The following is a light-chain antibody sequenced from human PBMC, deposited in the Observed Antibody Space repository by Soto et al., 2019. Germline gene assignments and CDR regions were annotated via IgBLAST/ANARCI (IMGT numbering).Light chain of an antibody. CDR3: QQYGSSPIT. CDR2: GAS. CDR1: QSVSSSY. Sequence: EIVLTQSPGTLSLSPGERATLSCRASQSVSSSYLAWYQQKPGQAPRLLIYGASSRATGIPDRFSGSGSGTDFTLTICRLEPEDFAVYYCQQYGSSPITSGQGTRLEIK. J-gene: IGKJ5*01. V-gene: IGKV3-20*01.